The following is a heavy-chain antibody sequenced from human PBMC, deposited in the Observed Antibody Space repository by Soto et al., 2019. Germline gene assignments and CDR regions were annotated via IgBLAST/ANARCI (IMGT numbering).Heavy chain of an antibody. V-gene: IGHV4-30-2*01. CDR1: GGSISSGGYS. CDR2: IYHSGST. CDR3: ARAGVVGATALDY. Sequence: SETLSLTCTVSGGSISSGGYSWSWIRQPPGKGLEWIGYIYHSGSTYYNPSLKSRVTISVDRSKNQFSLKLSSVTAADTAAYYCARAGVVGATALDYWVQGTLVTVSS. J-gene: IGHJ4*02. D-gene: IGHD1-26*01.